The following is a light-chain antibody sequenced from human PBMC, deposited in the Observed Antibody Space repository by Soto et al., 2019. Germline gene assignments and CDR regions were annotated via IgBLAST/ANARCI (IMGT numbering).Light chain of an antibody. CDR1: QTMHTW. Sequence: DTQMTQSPSTLSASVGDRVTITCRASQTMHTWLAWYQQKPGKAPKLLISRASVLESGVPSRFSGSGSGTEFTLTISSLQPDDFATYYCQQYNRPYAFGQGTKVEL. CDR2: RAS. CDR3: QQYNRPYA. V-gene: IGKV1-5*03. J-gene: IGKJ2*01.